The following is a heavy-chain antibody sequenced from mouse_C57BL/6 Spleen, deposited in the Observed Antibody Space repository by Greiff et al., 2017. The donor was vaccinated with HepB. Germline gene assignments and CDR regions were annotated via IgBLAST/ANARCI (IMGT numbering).Heavy chain of an antibody. CDR3: TITTVLADVYFDY. V-gene: IGHV14-1*01. Sequence: EVQLQQSGAELVRPGASVKLSCTASGFNIKDYYMHWVKQRPEQGLEWIGRIDPEDGDTEYAPKFQGKATMTADTSSNTAYLQLSSLTSEDTAVYYCTITTVLADVYFDYWGQGTTLTVSS. J-gene: IGHJ2*01. CDR1: GFNIKDYY. CDR2: IDPEDGDT. D-gene: IGHD1-1*01.